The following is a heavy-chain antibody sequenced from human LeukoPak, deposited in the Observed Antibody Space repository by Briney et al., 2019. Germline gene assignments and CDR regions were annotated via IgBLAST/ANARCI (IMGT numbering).Heavy chain of an antibody. CDR1: GSSISSYY. J-gene: IGHJ4*01. V-gene: IGHV4-59*05. D-gene: IGHD7-27*01. CDR3: ASRKLGNDY. CDR2: IYYSGST. Sequence: SETLSLTCTVSGSSISSYYWSWIRQPPGKGLEWIGSIYYSGSTYYNPSLKSRVTISVDTSKNQFSLKLSSVTAADTAVYYCASRKLGNDYWGQGTLVTVSS.